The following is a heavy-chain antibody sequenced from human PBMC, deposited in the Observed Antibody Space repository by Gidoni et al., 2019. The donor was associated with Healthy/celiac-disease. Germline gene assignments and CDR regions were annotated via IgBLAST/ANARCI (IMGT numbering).Heavy chain of an antibody. Sequence: QVQLVESGGGVVQPGRSLRLSCAASGFTFSSYGMHWVRQAPGKGLEWVAVISYDGSNKYYADSVKGRFTISRDNSKNTLYLQMNSLRAEDTAVYYCAKEGGGYSYAQRDFDYWGQGTLVTVSS. CDR2: ISYDGSNK. V-gene: IGHV3-30*18. D-gene: IGHD5-18*01. CDR1: GFTFSSYG. J-gene: IGHJ4*02. CDR3: AKEGGGYSYAQRDFDY.